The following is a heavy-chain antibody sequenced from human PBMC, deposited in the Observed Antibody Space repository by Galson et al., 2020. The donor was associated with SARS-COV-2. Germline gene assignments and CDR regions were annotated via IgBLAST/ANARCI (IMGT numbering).Heavy chain of an antibody. CDR2: INVASTHI. Sequence: GGSLRLSCEASGFSFVTHSINWLRQTPGKGLEWVLSINVASTHIYYADSVKGRFTISRDNSKNSVFLQMNSLRTEDTATYYCAREDTSGWYFDHWGQGILVTVSS. CDR1: GFSFVTHS. J-gene: IGHJ4*02. V-gene: IGHV3-21*04. CDR3: AREDTSGWYFDH. D-gene: IGHD6-19*01.